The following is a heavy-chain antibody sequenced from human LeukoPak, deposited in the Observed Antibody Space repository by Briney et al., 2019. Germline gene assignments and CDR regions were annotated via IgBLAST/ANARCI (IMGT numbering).Heavy chain of an antibody. V-gene: IGHV1-69*05. J-gene: IGHJ4*02. D-gene: IGHD4-23*01. CDR1: GGTFSSYA. CDR2: IIPIFGTA. CDR3: ARADYGGNPFDY. Sequence: ASVKVSCKASGGTFSSYAISWVRQAPGQGLEWMGGIIPIFGTANYAQKFQGRVTITTDESTSTAYMELSSLRSEVTAVYYCARADYGGNPFDYWGQGTLVTVSS.